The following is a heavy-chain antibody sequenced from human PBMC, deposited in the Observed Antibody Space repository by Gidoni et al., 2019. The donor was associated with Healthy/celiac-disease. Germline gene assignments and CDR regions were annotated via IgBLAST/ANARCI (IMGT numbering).Heavy chain of an antibody. CDR3: AKGHSGSYWGGFFDY. Sequence: EVQLLESGGGLVQPGGYLRLSRAASGFTFSSYAMSWVRQAPGKGLEWVSAISGSGGSTYYADSVKGRFTISRDNSKNTLYLQMNSLRAEDTAVYYCAKGHSGSYWGGFFDYWGQGTLVTVSS. V-gene: IGHV3-23*01. CDR2: ISGSGGST. CDR1: GFTFSSYA. D-gene: IGHD1-26*01. J-gene: IGHJ4*02.